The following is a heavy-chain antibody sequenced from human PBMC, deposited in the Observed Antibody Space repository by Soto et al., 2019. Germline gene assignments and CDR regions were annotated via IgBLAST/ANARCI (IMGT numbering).Heavy chain of an antibody. CDR2: LSRSGNTI. CDR3: AKPLLRLGELSYRDAFDI. J-gene: IGHJ3*02. V-gene: IGHV3-11*01. D-gene: IGHD3-16*02. CDR1: GFTFGDYE. Sequence: GGSLRLSCAASGFTFGDYEMSWIRQAAGKGPEWVSFLSRSGNTIYYADSVKGRFSISRDNAENSLYLQMNSLRAEDTAVYYCAKPLLRLGELSYRDAFDIWGQGTMVTVSS.